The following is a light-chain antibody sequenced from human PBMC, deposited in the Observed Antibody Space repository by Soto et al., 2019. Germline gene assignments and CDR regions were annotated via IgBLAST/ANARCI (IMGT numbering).Light chain of an antibody. CDR2: EVT. Sequence: QSALTQPASVSGSPGQSITISCTGTSSDVGGHNYVSWYRQEPGKAPKLLIYEVTNRPAGVSNRFSGSKSDNTASLTISGLQAEDEADYYCSSYTSSSTLYVFGTGTKLTVL. V-gene: IGLV2-14*01. CDR1: SSDVGGHNY. CDR3: SSYTSSSTLYV. J-gene: IGLJ1*01.